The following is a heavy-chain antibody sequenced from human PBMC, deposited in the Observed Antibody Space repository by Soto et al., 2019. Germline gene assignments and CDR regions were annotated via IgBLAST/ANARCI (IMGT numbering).Heavy chain of an antibody. CDR2: INAGNGNT. J-gene: IGHJ3*02. CDR3: AIGYCSGGSCYPDI. D-gene: IGHD2-15*01. V-gene: IGHV1-3*01. Sequence: ASVKVSCKASGYTFTNFGISWVRQAPGQRLEWMGWINAGNGNTKYSQKFQGRVTITRDTSASTAYMELSSLRSEDTAVYYCAIGYCSGGSCYPDIWG. CDR1: GYTFTNFG.